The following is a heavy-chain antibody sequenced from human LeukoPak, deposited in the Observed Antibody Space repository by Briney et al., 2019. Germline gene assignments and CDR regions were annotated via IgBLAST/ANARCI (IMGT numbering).Heavy chain of an antibody. Sequence: GGSLRLSCAASGFTFSAYAMSWVRQAPGKGLECVSALSGNGNTIYYADSVKGRFTISRDNSKNTLSLQMNSLRAEDTAVYYCAKALYGGHDYWGQGTLVTVSS. D-gene: IGHD4-23*01. V-gene: IGHV3-23*01. CDR3: AKALYGGHDY. CDR1: GFTFSAYA. J-gene: IGHJ4*02. CDR2: LSGNGNTI.